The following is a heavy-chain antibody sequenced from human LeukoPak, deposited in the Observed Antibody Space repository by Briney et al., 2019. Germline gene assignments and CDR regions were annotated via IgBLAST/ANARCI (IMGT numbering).Heavy chain of an antibody. CDR3: ARGNRGHAFDI. D-gene: IGHD1-14*01. V-gene: IGHV4-34*01. J-gene: IGHJ3*02. CDR1: GGSFSGYY. Sequence: SETLSLTCAVYGGSFSGYYWSWTRQPPGKGLEWIGEINHGGSTNYNPSLKSRVTISVDTPKNQFSLKLSSVTAADTAVYYCARGNRGHAFDIWGQGTMVTVSS. CDR2: INHGGST.